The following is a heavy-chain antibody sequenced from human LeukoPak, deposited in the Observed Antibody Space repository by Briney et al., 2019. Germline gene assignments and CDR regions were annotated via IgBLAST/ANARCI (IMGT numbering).Heavy chain of an antibody. J-gene: IGHJ4*02. V-gene: IGHV3-21*01. Sequence: GGSLRLSCAASGFTFSSYSMNWVRQAPGKGLEWVSSISSSSSYIYYADSVKGRFTISRDNAKNSLFLQMNSLRAEDTAVYYCARDLSAIVGATYDYWGQGTLVTVSS. CDR3: ARDLSAIVGATYDY. D-gene: IGHD1-26*01. CDR2: ISSSSSYI. CDR1: GFTFSSYS.